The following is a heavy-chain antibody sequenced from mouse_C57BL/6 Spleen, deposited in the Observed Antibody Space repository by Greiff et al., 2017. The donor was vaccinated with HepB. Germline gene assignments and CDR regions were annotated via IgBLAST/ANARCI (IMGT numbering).Heavy chain of an antibody. CDR3: ARTGDRDAMDY. J-gene: IGHJ4*01. CDR1: GYTFTDYY. V-gene: IGHV1-19*01. D-gene: IGHD3-3*01. CDR2: INPYNGGT. Sequence: VQLQQSGPVLVKPGASVKMSCKASGYTFTDYYMNWVKQSHGKSLEWIGVINPYNGGTSYNQKFKGKATLTVDKSSSTAYMELNSLTSEDSAVYYCARTGDRDAMDYWGQGTSVTVSS.